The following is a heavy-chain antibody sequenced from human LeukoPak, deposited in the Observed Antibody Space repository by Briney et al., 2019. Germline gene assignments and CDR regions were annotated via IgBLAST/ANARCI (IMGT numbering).Heavy chain of an antibody. J-gene: IGHJ4*02. CDR1: GFTFSSYS. V-gene: IGHV3-21*01. CDR3: AREGYYGSGSPPSLYFDY. CDR2: ISSSNTYI. D-gene: IGHD3-10*01. Sequence: GGSLRLSCAASGFTFSSYSMNWVRQAPGKGLEWVSSISSSNTYIYYADLVKGRFTISRDNSRSTLYLQMNSLRPEDTAIYYCAREGYYGSGSPPSLYFDYWGQGTLVTVSS.